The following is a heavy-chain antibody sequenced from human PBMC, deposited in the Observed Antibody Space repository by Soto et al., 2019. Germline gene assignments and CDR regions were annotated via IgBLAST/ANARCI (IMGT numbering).Heavy chain of an antibody. Sequence: SETLSLTCTVSGGSISSYYWSWIRQPPGKGLEWIGYIYYSGSTNYNPSLKSRVTISVDTSKNQFSLKLSSVTAADTAVYYCARRPAAMIPYFDYWGQGPLVTVSS. CDR2: IYYSGST. CDR1: GGSISSYY. J-gene: IGHJ4*02. D-gene: IGHD2-2*01. CDR3: ARRPAAMIPYFDY. V-gene: IGHV4-59*08.